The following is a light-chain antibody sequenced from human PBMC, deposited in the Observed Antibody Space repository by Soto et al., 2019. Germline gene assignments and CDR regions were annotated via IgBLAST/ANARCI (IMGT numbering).Light chain of an antibody. Sequence: SVLTQPASVSGSPGQSITISCTGTSSDVGSYNLVSWYQQHPGKAPKLMIYEGSKRPSGVSNRFSGSKSGNTASLTISGLQAEDEADYYCCSHAGSSTFYVFGTGTKVTVL. J-gene: IGLJ1*01. CDR1: SSDVGSYNL. CDR2: EGS. V-gene: IGLV2-23*03. CDR3: CSHAGSSTFYV.